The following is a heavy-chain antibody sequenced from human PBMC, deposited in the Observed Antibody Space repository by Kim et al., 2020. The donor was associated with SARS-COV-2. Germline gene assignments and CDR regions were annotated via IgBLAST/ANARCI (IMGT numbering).Heavy chain of an antibody. CDR2: ISWYSGSI. CDR1: GFTFGYYA. J-gene: IGHJ4*01. CDR3: AKDSAEYNWNRGDFDY. V-gene: IGHV3-9*01. D-gene: IGHD1-20*01. Sequence: GGSLRLSCAASGFTFGYYAMHWVRQAPGKGLEWVSGISWYSGSIGYADSVKGRFTISRDNSKNSLYLQMNSRRAEDPALYYCAKDSAEYNWNRGDFDYWG.